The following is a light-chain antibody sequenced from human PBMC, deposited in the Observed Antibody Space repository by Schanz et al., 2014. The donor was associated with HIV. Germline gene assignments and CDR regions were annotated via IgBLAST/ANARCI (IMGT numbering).Light chain of an antibody. Sequence: DIQMTQSPSTLSASVGDRVTITCRASQSISSWLAWYQQKPGKAPKLLIYKASSLESGVPSRFSGSGSGTEFTLTISCLQPEDFATYFCQQAQSLPYTFGPGTKVDV. CDR3: QQAQSLPYT. CDR2: KAS. CDR1: QSISSW. V-gene: IGKV1-5*03. J-gene: IGKJ3*01.